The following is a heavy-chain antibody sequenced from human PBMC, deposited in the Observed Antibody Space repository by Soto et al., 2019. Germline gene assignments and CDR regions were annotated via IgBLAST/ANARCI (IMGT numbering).Heavy chain of an antibody. CDR1: GFTFTSSA. CDR3: AAVYYDSSGYFGFDY. J-gene: IGHJ4*02. V-gene: IGHV1-58*01. D-gene: IGHD3-22*01. CDR2: IVVGSGNT. Sequence: SVKVSFKASGFTFTSSAVQWVRQARGQRLEWIGWIVVGSGNTNYAQNFQERVTITRDMSTSTAYMELSSLRSEDTAVYYCAAVYYDSSGYFGFDYWGQGTLVTVSS.